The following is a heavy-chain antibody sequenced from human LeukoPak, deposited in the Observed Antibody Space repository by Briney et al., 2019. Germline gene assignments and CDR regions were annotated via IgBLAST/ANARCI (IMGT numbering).Heavy chain of an antibody. V-gene: IGHV1-2*02. J-gene: IGHJ4*02. D-gene: IGHD3-22*01. CDR3: ARYYDSSGYLFDY. CDR2: INPNSGGT. Sequence: ASVKVSCKASGYTFTGYYMHWVRQAPGQGLEWMGWINPNSGGTNYAQKFQGRVTMTRDTSISTAYMELSRLRSDDTAVYYCARYYDSSGYLFDYWGQGTLVTVSS. CDR1: GYTFTGYY.